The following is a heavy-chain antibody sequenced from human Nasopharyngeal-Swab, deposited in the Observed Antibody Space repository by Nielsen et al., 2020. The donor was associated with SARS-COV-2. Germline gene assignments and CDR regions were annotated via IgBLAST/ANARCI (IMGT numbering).Heavy chain of an antibody. V-gene: IGHV1-69*04. Sequence: SSVKVSCKTSGGTFSSYAISWVRQAPGQGLEWMGRIIPILGIANYAQKFQGRVTITADKSTSTAYMELSSLRSEDTAVYYCARKGYDSSGYEDYFDYWGQGTLVTVSS. J-gene: IGHJ4*02. D-gene: IGHD3-22*01. CDR1: GGTFSSYA. CDR2: IIPILGIA. CDR3: ARKGYDSSGYEDYFDY.